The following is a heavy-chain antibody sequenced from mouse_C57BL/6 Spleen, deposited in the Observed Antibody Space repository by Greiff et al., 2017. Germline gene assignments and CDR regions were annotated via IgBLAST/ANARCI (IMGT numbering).Heavy chain of an antibody. CDR2: IDPSDSET. J-gene: IGHJ2*02. CDR1: GYTFTSYW. D-gene: IGHD1-1*01. CDR3: ALNLNYYYGSRNFDY. V-gene: IGHV1-52*01. Sequence: QVQLQQPGAELVRPGSSVKLSCKASGYTFTSYWMHWVKQRPIQGLEWIGNIDPSDSETHYNQKFKDKATLTVDKSSSTAYMQLSSLTSEDSAVYYCALNLNYYYGSRNFDYWGQGTSLTVSS.